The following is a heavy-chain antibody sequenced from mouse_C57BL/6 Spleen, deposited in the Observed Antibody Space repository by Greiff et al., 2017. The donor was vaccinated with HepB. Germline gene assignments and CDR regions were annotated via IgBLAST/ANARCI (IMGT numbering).Heavy chain of an antibody. V-gene: IGHV3-6*01. CDR1: GYSITSGYY. CDR2: ISYDGSN. Sequence: EVQLQQSGPGLVKPSQSLSLTCSVTGYSITSGYYWNWIRQFPGNKLEWMGYISYDGSNNYNPSLKNRISITRDTSKSQFFLKLNSVTTEDTATYYCANYYGSSPAWFAYWGQGTLVTVSA. J-gene: IGHJ3*01. CDR3: ANYYGSSPAWFAY. D-gene: IGHD1-1*01.